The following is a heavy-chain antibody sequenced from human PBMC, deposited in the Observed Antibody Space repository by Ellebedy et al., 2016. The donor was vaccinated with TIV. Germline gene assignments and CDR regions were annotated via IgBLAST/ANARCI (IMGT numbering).Heavy chain of an antibody. J-gene: IGHJ2*01. CDR1: GYSFTSYW. CDR3: ARRLIKRGGYCNGGSCYNYWYFDV. D-gene: IGHD2-15*01. V-gene: IGHV5-10-1*01. CDR2: IDPIDSFT. Sequence: GESLKISCEASGYSFTSYWIGWVRQKPGKGLEWMGRIDPIDSFTTYSPSFQGHVTISADKSINPAYLQWSSLRASDTAIYYCARRLIKRGGYCNGGSCYNYWYFDVWGRGTLVTVSS.